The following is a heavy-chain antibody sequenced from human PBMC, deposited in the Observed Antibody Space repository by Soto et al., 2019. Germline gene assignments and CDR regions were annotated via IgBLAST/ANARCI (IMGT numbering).Heavy chain of an antibody. CDR1: GFTFSTYA. V-gene: IGHV3-23*01. Sequence: GGSLTLSCAASGFTFSTYAMSWVRQAPRNGLEWVSATRGIGGRTYYADSVKGMFTISRDISKNTLYLQMKSLRAKDTGVYYCANSKNSSWAIDYWGQGTLVTVSS. CDR3: ANSKNSSWAIDY. D-gene: IGHD6-13*01. J-gene: IGHJ4*02. CDR2: TRGIGGRT.